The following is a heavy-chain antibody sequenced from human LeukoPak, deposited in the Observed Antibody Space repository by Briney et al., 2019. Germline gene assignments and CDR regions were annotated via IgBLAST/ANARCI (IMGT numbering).Heavy chain of an antibody. V-gene: IGHV5-51*01. CDR3: ARFNYYGSGTPWDYGMDV. J-gene: IGHJ6*04. CDR1: GYSFTSYW. D-gene: IGHD3-10*01. CDR2: IYPGDSDT. Sequence: GESLKISCKGSGYSFTSYWIGWVRQTPGKGLEWMGIIYPGDSDTRYSPSFQGQVPISADKSISTAYLQWSSLKASDTAMYYCARFNYYGSGTPWDYGMDVWGKGTTVTVSS.